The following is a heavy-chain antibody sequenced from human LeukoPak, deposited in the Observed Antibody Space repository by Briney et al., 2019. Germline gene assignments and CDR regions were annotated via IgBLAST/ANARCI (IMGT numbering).Heavy chain of an antibody. D-gene: IGHD6-19*01. V-gene: IGHV4-34*01. CDR1: GGSFSGYY. CDR3: AASYSGGWWQYSNYYGMDV. CDR2: INHSGST. Sequence: SETLSLTCAVYGGSFSGYYWSWIRQPPGKGLEWIGEINHSGSTNYKPSLKSRVTISVDTSENQFSLKLSSVTAADTAVYYCAASYSGGWWQYSNYYGMDVWGQGTTVTVSS. J-gene: IGHJ6*02.